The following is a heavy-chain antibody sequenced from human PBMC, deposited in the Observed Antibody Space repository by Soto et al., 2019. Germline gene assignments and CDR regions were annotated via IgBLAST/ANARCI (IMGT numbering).Heavy chain of an antibody. J-gene: IGHJ4*02. V-gene: IGHV3-30*02. CDR3: AIVRVADSSLDH. CDR2: ISYDGSDI. Sequence: GGSLRLSCVGSGFIFSHYGMHWVRQAPGKGLEWVAFISYDGSDILYGDSVKGRFTISRDNSKSTLFLHMNRPTAEDTAIYFCAIVRVADSSLDHWGQGTLVTVSS. CDR1: GFIFSHYG. D-gene: IGHD3-10*02.